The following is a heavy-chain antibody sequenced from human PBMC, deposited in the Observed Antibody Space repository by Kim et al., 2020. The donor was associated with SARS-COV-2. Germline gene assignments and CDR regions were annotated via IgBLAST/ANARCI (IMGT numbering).Heavy chain of an antibody. Sequence: SETLSLTCTVSVASINTSDWSWSRPPPGKGLEWIGYGYYNGDSDSNPYLKSRLTLSLATSTHQFSLTLTSAPAAASAVFYCSVAGEMGAAITFDFWGQG. CDR3: SVAGEMGAAITFDF. J-gene: IGHJ4*02. V-gene: IGHV4-59*03. D-gene: IGHD1-20*01. CDR2: GYYNGDS. CDR1: VASINTSD.